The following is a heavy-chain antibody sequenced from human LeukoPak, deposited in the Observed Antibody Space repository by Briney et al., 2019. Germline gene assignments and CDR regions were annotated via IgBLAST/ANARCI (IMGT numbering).Heavy chain of an antibody. J-gene: IGHJ4*02. CDR2: ISGSGGST. Sequence: PGGSLRLSCAASGFTFSSYAMSWVRQAPGKGLEWVSAISGSGGSTYYADSVKGRFTISRDNSKNTLYLQMNSLRAEDTAVYYCAKVRRPRFSEPVGSFDYWGQGTLVTVSS. V-gene: IGHV3-23*01. D-gene: IGHD3-3*01. CDR1: GFTFSSYA. CDR3: AKVRRPRFSEPVGSFDY.